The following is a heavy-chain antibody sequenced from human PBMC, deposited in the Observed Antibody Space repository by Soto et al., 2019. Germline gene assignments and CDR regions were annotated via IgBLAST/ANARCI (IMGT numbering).Heavy chain of an antibody. V-gene: IGHV3-21*01. CDR3: AREETAWTPASGLDX. CDR2: ICRRSDI. Sequence: PWGSLRLSSEASGFSFSTYSMQWVRQAPGKGLEWVGAICRRSDIYYADSVKGRFTISRDNAKNSVSLQMNSLRDEETAVYYCAREETAWTPASGLDXWGQGTTVTVS. CDR1: GFSFSTYS. J-gene: IGHJ6*02. D-gene: IGHD2-21*02.